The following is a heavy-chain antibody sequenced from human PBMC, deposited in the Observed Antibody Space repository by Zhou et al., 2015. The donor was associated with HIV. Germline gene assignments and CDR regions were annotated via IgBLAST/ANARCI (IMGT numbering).Heavy chain of an antibody. CDR2: MNPNSGNT. CDR3: ARVVTMVRGVIITPGYYYGMDV. CDR1: GYTFTSYD. D-gene: IGHD3-10*01. J-gene: IGHJ6*02. Sequence: QVQLVQSGAEVKKPGASVKVSCKASGYTFTSYDINWVRQATGQGLEWMGWMNPNSGNTGYAQKFQGRVTMTRNTSISTAYMELSSLRSEDTAVYYCARVVTMVRGVIITPGYYYGMDVWGQGTTVTVSS. V-gene: IGHV1-8*01.